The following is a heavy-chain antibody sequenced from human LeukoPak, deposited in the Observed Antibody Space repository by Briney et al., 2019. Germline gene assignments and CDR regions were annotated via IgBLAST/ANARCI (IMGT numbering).Heavy chain of an antibody. CDR3: ARGIRGSGYYYGPGHWYFDL. CDR2: INQSEST. J-gene: IGHJ2*01. Sequence: PSETLSLTCAVYGGSFSGYYWSGIRQPPGKGLEWIGEINQSESTNYNPSLKSRVTISVDTSKNQFSLKLSSVTAADTAVYYCARGIRGSGYYYGPGHWYFDLWGRGTLVTVSS. D-gene: IGHD3-22*01. V-gene: IGHV4-34*01. CDR1: GGSFSGYY.